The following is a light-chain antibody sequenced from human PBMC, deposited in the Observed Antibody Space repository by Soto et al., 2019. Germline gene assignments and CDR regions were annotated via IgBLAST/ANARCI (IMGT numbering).Light chain of an antibody. V-gene: IGKV1-9*01. CDR3: QQLNSYPIT. J-gene: IGKJ5*01. CDR1: QGISSY. Sequence: DIQLTQSPSFLSASVGDRVTITCRASQGISSYLAWYQQKPGNAPKLLIYAASTLQSGVPSRFSGSGSGTEFTLTSSSLKPEDFATYYCQQLNSYPITFGQGTRLEIK. CDR2: AAS.